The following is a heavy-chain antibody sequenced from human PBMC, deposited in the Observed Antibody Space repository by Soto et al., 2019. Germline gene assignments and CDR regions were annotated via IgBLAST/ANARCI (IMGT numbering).Heavy chain of an antibody. CDR2: IYYSGST. J-gene: IGHJ5*02. CDR3: ARHPSDFWFDP. Sequence: QLQLQESGPGLVKPSEPLSLTCRVSGGSISSSSSSWGGIRQPPGKGLEWIGSIYYSGSTYYNPSLKSRVTVSVDTSKNQFSLKLSSVTAADTAVYYCARHPSDFWFDPWGQGTLVTVSS. D-gene: IGHD2-21*02. CDR1: GGSISSSSSS. V-gene: IGHV4-39*01.